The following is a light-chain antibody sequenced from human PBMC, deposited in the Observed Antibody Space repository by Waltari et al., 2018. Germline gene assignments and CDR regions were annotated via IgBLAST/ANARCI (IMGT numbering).Light chain of an antibody. CDR3: QQSYTTAYT. J-gene: IGKJ2*01. CDR2: VAS. Sequence: IQMTQSPSSLSASVGDRVTITCRASQSMSTSLNWYQQIPGKAPKLLMYVASTLQSGVPSRFSGSGSGTDFSLTISSLQPEDFATYYCQQSYTTAYTFGQGTKLEIK. CDR1: QSMSTS. V-gene: IGKV1-39*01.